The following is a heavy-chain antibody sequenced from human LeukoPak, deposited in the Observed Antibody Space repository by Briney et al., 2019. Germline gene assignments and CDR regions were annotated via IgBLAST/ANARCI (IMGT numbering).Heavy chain of an antibody. CDR2: INAGNGNT. V-gene: IGHV1-3*03. CDR1: GYTFTSYA. J-gene: IGHJ4*02. Sequence: ASVKVSCKASGYTFTSYAMHWVRQAPGQRLEWMGWINAGNGNTKYSQEFQGRVTITRDTSASTAYMELSSLRSEDTAVYYCARTTYSGYDLSVTSFDYWGQGTLVIVSS. CDR3: ARTTYSGYDLSVTSFDY. D-gene: IGHD5-12*01.